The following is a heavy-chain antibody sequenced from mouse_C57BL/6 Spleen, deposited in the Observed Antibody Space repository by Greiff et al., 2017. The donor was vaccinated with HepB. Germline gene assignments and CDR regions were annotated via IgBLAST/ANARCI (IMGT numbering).Heavy chain of an antibody. Sequence: EVKVVESGGGLVKPGGSLKLSCAASGFTFSSYAMSWVRQTPEKRLEWVATISDGGSYTYYPDNVKGRFTISRDNAKNNLYLQMSHLKSEDTAMYYCAREGGNWYFDVWGTGTTVTVSS. CDR3: AREGGNWYFDV. J-gene: IGHJ1*03. CDR1: GFTFSSYA. V-gene: IGHV5-4*01. CDR2: ISDGGSYT.